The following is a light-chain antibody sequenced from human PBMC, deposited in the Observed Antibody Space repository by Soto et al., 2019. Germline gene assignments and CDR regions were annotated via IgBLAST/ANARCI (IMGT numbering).Light chain of an antibody. CDR3: QQWGNSPRVT. CDR2: AAS. V-gene: IGKV3-20*01. Sequence: IVLTQSPGTLSLSPGERATLSCRASQSVSISYLAWYQQKPGQAPRLLIYAASARATGIPDRFSGSGSGTEFTLTISRVEHEDSAVYYCQQWGNSPRVTFGGGTKVDIK. CDR1: QSVSISY. J-gene: IGKJ4*01.